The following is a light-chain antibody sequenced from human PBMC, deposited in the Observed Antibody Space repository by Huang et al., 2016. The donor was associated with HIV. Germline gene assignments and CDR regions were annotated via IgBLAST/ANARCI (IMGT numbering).Light chain of an antibody. V-gene: IGKV3-15*01. CDR2: GAS. J-gene: IGKJ5*01. CDR1: QSVTNN. Sequence: EIVMTQSPATLSVSPGERVTLSCRASQSVTNNLAWYQQKPGQAPRLLIYGASTRATGFPARFSVSGSGTDFTLTISSLQSEDFGLYFCQQYSNWPPLTFGQGTRLEIK. CDR3: QQYSNWPPLT.